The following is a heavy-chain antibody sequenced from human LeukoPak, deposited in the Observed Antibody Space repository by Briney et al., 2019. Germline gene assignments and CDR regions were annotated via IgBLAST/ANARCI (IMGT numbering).Heavy chain of an antibody. D-gene: IGHD2-15*01. J-gene: IGHJ4*02. V-gene: IGHV4-30-2*01. CDR3: ARIYCSGGGCFYFDY. Sequence: SETLPLTCTVSGGSISSGGYYWSWIRQPPEKGLEWIGYIYHSGSTYYNPSLKSRVTISVDRSKNQFSLKLSSVTAADTAVYYRARIYCSGGGCFYFDYWGQGTLVTVSS. CDR1: GGSISSGGYY. CDR2: IYHSGST.